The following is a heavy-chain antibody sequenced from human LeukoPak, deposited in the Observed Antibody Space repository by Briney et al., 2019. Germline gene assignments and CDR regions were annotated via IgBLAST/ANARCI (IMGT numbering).Heavy chain of an antibody. CDR3: AKEYCSSATCYYYYMDV. D-gene: IGHD2-2*01. J-gene: IGHJ6*03. Sequence: PGGSLRLSCAASGFTFSDYYMSWIRQAPGKGLEWVSYISSSGSTIYYADSVKGRFTISRDNAKNSLYLQMNSLRAEDTAVYYCAKEYCSSATCYYYYMDVWGKGTTVTVSS. CDR1: GFTFSDYY. V-gene: IGHV3-11*01. CDR2: ISSSGSTI.